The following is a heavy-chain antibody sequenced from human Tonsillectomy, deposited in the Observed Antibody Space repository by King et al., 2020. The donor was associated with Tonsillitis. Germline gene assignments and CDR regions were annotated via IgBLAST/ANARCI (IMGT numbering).Heavy chain of an antibody. V-gene: IGHV3-21*01. Sequence: VQLVESGGGLVKPGGSLRLSCAASGFTFSSYSMNWVRQAPGKGLEWVSSISSSSSYIYYADSVKGRFTISRDNAKNSLYLQMNSLRAEDTAVYYCAREGGSSTAFDIWGQGTMVTVSS. CDR3: AREGGSSTAFDI. D-gene: IGHD2-2*01. CDR1: GFTFSSYS. CDR2: ISSSSSYI. J-gene: IGHJ3*02.